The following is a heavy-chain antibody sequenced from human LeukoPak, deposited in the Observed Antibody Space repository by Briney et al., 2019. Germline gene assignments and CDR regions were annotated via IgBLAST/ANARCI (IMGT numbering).Heavy chain of an antibody. CDR3: AKIYSSSWYGLIDY. V-gene: IGHV3-23*01. Sequence: PGGSLRLSCAASGFTFSSYAMSWVRQAPGKGLEWVSAISGSGGSTYYADSVKGRFTISRDNSKNTLYLRMNSLRAEDTAVYYCAKIYSSSWYGLIDYWGQGTLVTVSS. J-gene: IGHJ4*02. D-gene: IGHD6-13*01. CDR2: ISGSGGST. CDR1: GFTFSSYA.